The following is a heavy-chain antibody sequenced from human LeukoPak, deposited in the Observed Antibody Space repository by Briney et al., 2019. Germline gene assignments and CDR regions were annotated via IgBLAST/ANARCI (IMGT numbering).Heavy chain of an antibody. V-gene: IGHV4-59*01. CDR1: GGSISSFF. J-gene: IGHJ6*03. CDR3: ARAGFYASVNQYYYYYYMDV. Sequence: SETLSLTCTVSGGSISSFFWNWIRQPPGKGLEWIGCIYYSGSTNYNPSLKSRVTISVDTSKNQFSLKLSSVTAADAAVYYCARAGFYASVNQYYYYYYMDVWGTGTTVTVSS. D-gene: IGHD2/OR15-2a*01. CDR2: IYYSGST.